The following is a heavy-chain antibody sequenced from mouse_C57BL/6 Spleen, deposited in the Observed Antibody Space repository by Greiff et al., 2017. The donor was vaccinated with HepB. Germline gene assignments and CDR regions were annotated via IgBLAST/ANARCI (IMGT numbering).Heavy chain of an antibody. J-gene: IGHJ4*01. CDR1: GYTFTSYW. V-gene: IGHV1-50*01. CDR2: IDPSDSYT. CDR3: GRRDYYAMDY. Sequence: VQLQQPGAELVKPGASVKLSCKASGYTFTSYWMQWVKQRPGQGLEWIGEIDPSDSYTNYNQKFKGKATLTVDTSSSTAYMQLSSLTSEDSAVYYCGRRDYYAMDYWGQGTSVTVSS.